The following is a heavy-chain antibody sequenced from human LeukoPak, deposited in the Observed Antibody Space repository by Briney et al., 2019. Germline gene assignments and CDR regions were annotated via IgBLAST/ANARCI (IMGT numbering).Heavy chain of an antibody. V-gene: IGHV1-46*01. J-gene: IGHJ4*02. CDR3: ARDLDPYYYDSSGYYPAYFDY. Sequence: ASVKVSCKTSGYTFTNFYMHWVRQAPGQGLEWMGIINPSGANTGYAQEFQGRVTMTRDTSTSTVYMELSSLRSQDTAVYYCARDLDPYYYDSSGYYPAYFDYWGQGTLVTVSS. D-gene: IGHD3-22*01. CDR1: GYTFTNFY. CDR2: INPSGANT.